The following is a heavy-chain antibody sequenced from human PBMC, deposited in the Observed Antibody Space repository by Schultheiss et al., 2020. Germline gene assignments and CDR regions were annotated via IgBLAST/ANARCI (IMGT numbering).Heavy chain of an antibody. Sequence: SATLSLTCTVSGGSISTYYWSWIRQSPGKGLEWIGYIYYSGSTNYNPSLKSRVTISVDTSKNQFSLKLSSVTAADTAVYYCASHRGYYSDAFDIWGQGTMVTVSS. V-gene: IGHV4-59*01. CDR1: GGSISTYY. D-gene: IGHD3-22*01. CDR2: IYYSGST. J-gene: IGHJ3*02. CDR3: ASHRGYYSDAFDI.